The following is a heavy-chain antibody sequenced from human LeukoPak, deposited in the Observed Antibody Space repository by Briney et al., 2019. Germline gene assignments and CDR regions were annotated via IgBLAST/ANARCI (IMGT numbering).Heavy chain of an antibody. Sequence: SETLSLTCTVSGGSISSGDYYWSWIRQPPGKGLEWIGDIYYSGSTYYNPPLKSRVTISVDTPKNQFSLKLSSVTAADTAVYYCARRNYYDSSGYQYYFDYWGQGTLVTVSS. D-gene: IGHD3-22*01. V-gene: IGHV4-30-4*01. CDR3: ARRNYYDSSGYQYYFDY. J-gene: IGHJ4*02. CDR2: IYYSGST. CDR1: GGSISSGDYY.